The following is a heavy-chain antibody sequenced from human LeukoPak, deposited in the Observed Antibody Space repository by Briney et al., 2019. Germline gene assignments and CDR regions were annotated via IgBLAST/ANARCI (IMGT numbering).Heavy chain of an antibody. CDR1: GFTFSSYA. CDR3: ATPAFDI. CDR2: ISYDGSNK. J-gene: IGHJ3*02. Sequence: GGPLRLSCAASGFTFSSYAMHWVRQAPGKGLEWVAVISYDGSNKYYADSVKGRFTISRDNSKNTLYLQMNSLRAEDTAVYYCATPAFDIWGQGTMVTVSS. V-gene: IGHV3-30*04.